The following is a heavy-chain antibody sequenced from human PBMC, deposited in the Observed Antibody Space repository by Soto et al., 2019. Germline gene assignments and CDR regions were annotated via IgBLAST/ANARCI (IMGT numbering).Heavy chain of an antibody. D-gene: IGHD3-3*01. J-gene: IGHJ4*02. CDR3: AHRVLRAVFGLVTTTAIYFDF. Sequence: QITLNESGPTQVKPRQTLTLTCTFSGFSLTTSGVGVGWIRQSPGKAPEWLALLYWDDDKRYSPTLKSRLTTTKDTSKTQVVLTMADLDPADTATYYCAHRVLRAVFGLVTTTAIYFDFWGQGTPVAVSS. CDR2: LYWDDDK. V-gene: IGHV2-5*02. CDR1: GFSLTTSGVG.